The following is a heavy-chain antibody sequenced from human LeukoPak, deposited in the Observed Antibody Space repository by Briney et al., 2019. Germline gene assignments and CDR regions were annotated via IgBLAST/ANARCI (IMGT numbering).Heavy chain of an antibody. CDR1: GYTFSNYG. CDR2: INPNSGGT. CDR3: TREESSTTCSDV. Sequence: ASVKVSCKASGYTFSNYGITWVRQAPGQGLEWMGWINPNSGGTNYAQKFQGRVTMTRDTSISTAYMELSRLRSDDTAVYYCTREESSTTCSDVWGQGTTVTVSS. V-gene: IGHV1-2*02. D-gene: IGHD2-2*01. J-gene: IGHJ6*02.